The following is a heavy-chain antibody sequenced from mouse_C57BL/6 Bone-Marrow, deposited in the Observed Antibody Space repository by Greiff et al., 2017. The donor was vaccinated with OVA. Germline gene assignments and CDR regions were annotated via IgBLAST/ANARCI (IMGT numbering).Heavy chain of an antibody. CDR1: GYTFTDYY. J-gene: IGHJ3*01. CDR3: ARSGYYDYSAWFAY. Sequence: EVQLQQSGPELVKPGASVKISCKASGYTFTDYYMNWVKQSHGKSLEWIGDINPNNGGTSYNQKFKGKATLTVDKSSSTAYMELRSLTSEDSAVYYCARSGYYDYSAWFAYWGQGTLVTVSA. CDR2: INPNNGGT. D-gene: IGHD2-4*01. V-gene: IGHV1-26*01.